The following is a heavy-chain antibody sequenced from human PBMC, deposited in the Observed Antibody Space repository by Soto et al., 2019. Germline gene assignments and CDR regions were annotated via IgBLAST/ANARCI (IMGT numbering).Heavy chain of an antibody. V-gene: IGHV3-33*08. D-gene: IGHD6-19*01. CDR3: ARDPAVAGEGYYYMDV. Sequence: GGSLRLSCAASGFTFSSYAMSWVRQAPGKGLEWVAVIWYDGSNKYYADSVKGRFTISRDNSKNTLYLQMNSLRAEDTAVYYCARDPAVAGEGYYYMDVWGKGTTVTVPS. J-gene: IGHJ6*03. CDR1: GFTFSSYA. CDR2: IWYDGSNK.